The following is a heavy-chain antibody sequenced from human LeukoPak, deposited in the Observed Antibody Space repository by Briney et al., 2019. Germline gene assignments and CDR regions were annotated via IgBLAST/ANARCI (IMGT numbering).Heavy chain of an antibody. CDR3: SRGRDQSKTGDY. J-gene: IGHJ4*02. CDR1: DGSSGYY. CDR2: IHPSGIT. Sequence: PSETLSLTCAVYDGSSGYYWSWIRQPPGKGPEWIGEIHPSGITSFNPSLKSRASISADTSKNQFSLKLTSVTAADTALYYCSRGRDQSKTGDYWGQGTLVTVSS. V-gene: IGHV4-34*01. D-gene: IGHD2-2*01.